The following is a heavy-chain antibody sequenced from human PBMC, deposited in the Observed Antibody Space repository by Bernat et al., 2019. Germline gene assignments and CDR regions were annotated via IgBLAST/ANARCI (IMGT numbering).Heavy chain of an antibody. V-gene: IGHV4-38-2*01. D-gene: IGHD3-9*01. CDR1: GYSISSGYY. J-gene: IGHJ4*02. CDR3: ARGGYDFLTGCYRAGDFDY. Sequence: QVQLQESGPGLVKPSETLSLTCAVSGYSISSGYYWGWIRQPPGKGLEWIGSIFHSGTTYYNPSLKSRLTISLDTSKNQCSLKLSSVTAADTAVYYCARGGYDFLTGCYRAGDFDYWGQGTLVTVSS. CDR2: IFHSGTT.